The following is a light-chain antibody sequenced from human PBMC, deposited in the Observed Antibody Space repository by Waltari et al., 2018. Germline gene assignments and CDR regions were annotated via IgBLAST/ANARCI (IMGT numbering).Light chain of an antibody. J-gene: IGKJ4*01. Sequence: EIVMTQFPATLSLSPGERATLSCRASQSVTANLAWYQQKHGQAPRLLIYGVSFRASDIPARFSGSGSGTDFTLTISSLQSEDFATYYCQHYNNWPLTFGGGTKVEIK. CDR2: GVS. CDR1: QSVTAN. V-gene: IGKV3-15*01. CDR3: QHYNNWPLT.